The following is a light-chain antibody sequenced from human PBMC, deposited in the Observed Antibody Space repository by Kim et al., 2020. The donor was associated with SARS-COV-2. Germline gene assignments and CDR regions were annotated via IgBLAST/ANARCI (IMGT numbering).Light chain of an antibody. Sequence: QSALTQPPSASGSPGQSVTISCTGTSSDVGGYNYVSWYQQHPGKAPKLMIYEVTKRPSGVPDRFSGSKSGNTASLTVSGLQTEDEADYYCCPYAGSDNYVFGTGTKVTVL. CDR3: CPYAGSDNYV. CDR2: EVT. CDR1: SSDVGGYNY. J-gene: IGLJ1*01. V-gene: IGLV2-8*01.